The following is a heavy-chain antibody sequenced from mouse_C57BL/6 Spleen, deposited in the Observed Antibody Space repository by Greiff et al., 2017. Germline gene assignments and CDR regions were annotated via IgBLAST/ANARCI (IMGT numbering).Heavy chain of an antibody. CDR2: ISYDGSN. J-gene: IGHJ2*01. D-gene: IGHD2-3*01. Sequence: EVQLQESGPGLVKPSQSLSLTCSVTGYSITSGYYWNWIRQFPGNKLEWMGYISYDGSNNYNPSLKNRISITRDTSKNQFFLKLNSVTTEDTATYYCARDLCDSYYPGYLDYWGQGTTLTVSS. CDR3: ARDLCDSYYPGYLDY. CDR1: GYSITSGYY. V-gene: IGHV3-6*01.